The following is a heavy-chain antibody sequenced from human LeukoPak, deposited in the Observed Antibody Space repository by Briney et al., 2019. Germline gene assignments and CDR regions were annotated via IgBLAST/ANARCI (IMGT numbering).Heavy chain of an antibody. CDR1: GFTLSSYC. Sequence: AGSLTLSCPASGFTLSSYCMHWVRPAAGRGRAWVGFIRSVGSNKYYADSVKGRLTLARHKSKHTLYLQMNSLRAEDTAVYYCAKDKGYCSGGSCYSGYFDYWGQGTLVTVSS. CDR2: IRSVGSNK. J-gene: IGHJ4*02. D-gene: IGHD2-15*01. CDR3: AKDKGYCSGGSCYSGYFDY. V-gene: IGHV3-30*02.